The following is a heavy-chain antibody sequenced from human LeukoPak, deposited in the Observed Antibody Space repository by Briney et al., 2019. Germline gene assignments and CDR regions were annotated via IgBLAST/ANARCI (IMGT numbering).Heavy chain of an antibody. CDR1: GYTFTGYY. CDR2: INAGNGNT. CDR3: ASATHFSSGWSDAFDI. Sequence: ASVKVSCKASGYTFTGYYMHWVRQAPGQGLEWMGWINAGNGNTKYSQKFQGRVTITRDTSASTAYMELSSLRSEDTAVYYCASATHFSSGWSDAFDIWGQGTMVTVSS. D-gene: IGHD6-19*01. V-gene: IGHV1-3*01. J-gene: IGHJ3*02.